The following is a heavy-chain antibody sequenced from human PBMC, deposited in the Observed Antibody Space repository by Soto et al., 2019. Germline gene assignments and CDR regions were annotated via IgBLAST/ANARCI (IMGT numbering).Heavy chain of an antibody. CDR3: ARWTGTMVRGVINYQKYYFDY. CDR1: GYSFTSYW. Sequence: PGESLKICCKGSGYSFTSYWIGWVRQMPGKGLEWMGIIYPGDSDTRYSPSFQGQVTISADKSISTAYLQWSSLKASDTAMYYCARWTGTMVRGVINYQKYYFDYWGQGTLVTVAS. D-gene: IGHD3-10*01. V-gene: IGHV5-51*01. CDR2: IYPGDSDT. J-gene: IGHJ4*02.